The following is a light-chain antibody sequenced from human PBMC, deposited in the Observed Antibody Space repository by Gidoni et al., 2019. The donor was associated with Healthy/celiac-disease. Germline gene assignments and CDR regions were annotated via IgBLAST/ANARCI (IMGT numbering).Light chain of an antibody. CDR1: QTVTSSY. CDR2: GAS. V-gene: IGKV3-20*01. Sequence: EIVLTQSPDTLSLSPGERATLSCRASQTVTSSYFAWYQQQPGQASRLLIFGASTRGTGIPGRFSGSASGTDFTLTISRLEPEDSAVYCCQQYGTSPVTFGQGTKVEIK. CDR3: QQYGTSPVT. J-gene: IGKJ1*01.